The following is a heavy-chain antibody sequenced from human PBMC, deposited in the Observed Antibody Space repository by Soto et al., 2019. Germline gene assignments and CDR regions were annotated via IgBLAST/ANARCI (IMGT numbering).Heavy chain of an antibody. CDR1: GYTFTTYG. Sequence: QAQMVQSGAEVKKPGASVKVSCRTSGYTFTTYGVSWVRQAPGQGLEWMGWISGYNGDITYAERLQGRLTMTTDTSTCNAEIRLQTLRPRQTALYYCKRDDGLLRVCSTTSYYLDAWGQGTLVTVSS. CDR2: ISGYNGDI. CDR3: KRDDGLLRVCSTTSYYLDA. J-gene: IGHJ5*02. V-gene: IGHV1-18*01. D-gene: IGHD2-2*01.